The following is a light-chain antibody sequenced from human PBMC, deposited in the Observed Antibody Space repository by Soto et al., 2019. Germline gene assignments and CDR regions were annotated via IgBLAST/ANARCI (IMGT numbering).Light chain of an antibody. J-gene: IGKJ1*01. Sequence: GDRVTITCRASQSISSWLAWYQQKPGKAPKLLIYDASSLESGVPSRFSGSGSGTEFTLTISSLQPDDFATYYCQQNYSALRTFGQGTKVDIK. V-gene: IGKV1-5*01. CDR3: QQNYSALRT. CDR1: QSISSW. CDR2: DAS.